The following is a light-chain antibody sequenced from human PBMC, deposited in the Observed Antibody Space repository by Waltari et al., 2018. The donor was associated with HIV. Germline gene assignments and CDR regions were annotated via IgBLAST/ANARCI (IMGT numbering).Light chain of an antibody. V-gene: IGLV2-14*01. CDR2: EVS. CDR1: TSDIGGYNF. CDR3: SSYSTAANVV. J-gene: IGLJ2*01. Sequence: QSALAQPASVSGSPGQSITMSCTGNTSDIGGYNFVSWYQQHPGKVPKVFIYEVSNRSSGVSTRFSGSKSGNTASLTISGLQTEDEADYYCSSYSTAANVVFGGGTKLTVL.